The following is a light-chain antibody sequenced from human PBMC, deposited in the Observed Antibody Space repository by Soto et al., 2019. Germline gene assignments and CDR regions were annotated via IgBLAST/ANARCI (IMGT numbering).Light chain of an antibody. CDR1: QSIVRW. CDR2: DAS. CDR3: QKYNSYSRK. V-gene: IGKV1-5*01. Sequence: GDRVTITCRASQSIVRWLALYQQKPGKAPKLLIYDASSLERGVPSRFSGSGSGTEFTLTISSLQPDDFATYYCQKYNSYSRKFGQGTKVDIK. J-gene: IGKJ1*01.